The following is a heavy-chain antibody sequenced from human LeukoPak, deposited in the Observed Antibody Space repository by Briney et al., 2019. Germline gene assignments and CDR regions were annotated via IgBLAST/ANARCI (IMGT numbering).Heavy chain of an antibody. CDR2: MNPVSGKA. V-gene: IGHV1-8*01. D-gene: IGHD1/OR15-1a*01. CDR3: ARAPMGTAPLY. CDR1: GYTFTNFD. J-gene: IGHJ4*02. Sequence: GASVKVSCKASGYTFTNFDMNWVRQAPGQGLEWMGWMNPVSGKAGSAQKFQGRVTLTRDTSISTAYMEVSSLRFDDTAFYYCARAPMGTAPLYWGQGTLVTVSS.